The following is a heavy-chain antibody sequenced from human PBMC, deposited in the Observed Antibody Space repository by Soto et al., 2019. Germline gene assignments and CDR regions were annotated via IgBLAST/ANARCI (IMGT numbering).Heavy chain of an antibody. Sequence: GGPLRLSSAASGFTFSDYYISRIRQAPGKGLEWVSYISSSGSTIYYADSVKGRFTISRENAKNSLYLQMNSLRAEDTAVYYCGREQQLDAFDIWGQGTMVTVSS. CDR2: ISSSGSTI. J-gene: IGHJ3*02. V-gene: IGHV3-11*01. D-gene: IGHD6-13*01. CDR1: GFTFSDYY. CDR3: GREQQLDAFDI.